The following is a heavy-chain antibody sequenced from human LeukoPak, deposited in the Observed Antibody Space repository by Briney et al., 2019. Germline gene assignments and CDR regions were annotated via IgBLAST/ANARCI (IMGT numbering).Heavy chain of an antibody. D-gene: IGHD3-9*01. J-gene: IGHJ5*02. CDR2: ISYDGSNK. CDR1: GFTFSSYA. V-gene: IGHV3-30*04. CDR3: ARGIVLRYSDCWFDP. Sequence: GGSLRLSCAASGFTFSSYAMHWVRQAPGKGLEWVAVISYDGSNKYYADSVKGRFTISRDNSKNTLYLQMNSLRAEDTAVYYCARGIVLRYSDCWFDPWGQGTLVTVSS.